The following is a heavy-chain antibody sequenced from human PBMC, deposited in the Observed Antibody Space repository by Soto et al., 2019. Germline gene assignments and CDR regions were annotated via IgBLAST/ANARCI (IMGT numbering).Heavy chain of an antibody. V-gene: IGHV4-39*01. D-gene: IGHD4-17*01. CDR2: VYYRGRS. J-gene: IGHJ4*02. Sequence: PSETLSLTCTVSGGSVTNSSYYWGWIRQSPGKGLEWIGSVYYRGRSYSKSSVKSRATISVDTSKNRFSLSLNSVTASGTAVYFCVSQRTTVPTQAYFDYWGPGALVTVSS. CDR1: GGSVTNSSYY. CDR3: VSQRTTVPTQAYFDY.